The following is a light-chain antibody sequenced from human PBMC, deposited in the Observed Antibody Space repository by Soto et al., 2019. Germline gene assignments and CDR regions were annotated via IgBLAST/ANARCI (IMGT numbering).Light chain of an antibody. CDR2: EVS. Sequence: QSVLTQPGSVSGSPGQSITISCTGTSSDVGGYNYVSWYQQHPGKAPKLMIYEVSNRPSGVSNRFSGSKSGNTASLTISGLQAEDDADYYCSSYTSSSTRVFGTGTKLTVL. V-gene: IGLV2-14*01. J-gene: IGLJ1*01. CDR1: SSDVGGYNY. CDR3: SSYTSSSTRV.